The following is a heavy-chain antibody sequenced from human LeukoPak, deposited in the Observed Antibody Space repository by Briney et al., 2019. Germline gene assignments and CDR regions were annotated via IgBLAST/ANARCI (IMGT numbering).Heavy chain of an antibody. D-gene: IGHD1-26*01. CDR1: GGTFSSYA. J-gene: IGHJ3*01. V-gene: IGHV1-69*01. CDR2: IIPIFGTA. CDR3: ARAREGATPLRAFDF. Sequence: GASVKVSCKASGGTFSSYAISWVRQAPGQGLEWMGGIIPIFGTANYAQKFQGRVTITADESTSTAYMELSSLRSEDTAVYYCARAREGATPLRAFDFWGQGTMVTVSS.